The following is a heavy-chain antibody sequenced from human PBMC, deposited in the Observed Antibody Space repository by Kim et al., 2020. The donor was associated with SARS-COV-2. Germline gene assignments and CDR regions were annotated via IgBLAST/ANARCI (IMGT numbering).Heavy chain of an antibody. J-gene: IGHJ6*02. CDR2: IYHSGST. D-gene: IGHD5-12*01. CDR3: ARGVIWLQWPLSRYYGMDV. V-gene: IGHV4-4*02. Sequence: SETLSLTCAVSGGSISSSNWWSWVRQPPGKGLEWIGEIYHSGSTNYNPSLKSRVTISVDKSKNQFSLKLSSVTAADTAVYYCARGVIWLQWPLSRYYGMDVWGQGTTVTASS. CDR1: GGSISSSNW.